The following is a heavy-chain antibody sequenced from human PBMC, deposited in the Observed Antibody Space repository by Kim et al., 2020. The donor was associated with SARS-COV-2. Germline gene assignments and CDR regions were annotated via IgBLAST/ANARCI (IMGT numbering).Heavy chain of an antibody. V-gene: IGHV1-58*02. CDR2: IVVGSGNT. D-gene: IGHD6-13*01. J-gene: IGHJ6*02. CDR1: GFTFTSSA. Sequence: SVKVSCKASGFTFTSSAMQWVRQARGQRLEWIGWIVVGSGNTNYAQKFQERVTITRDMSTSTAYMELSSLRSEDTAVYYCAAVLAAAGYVDYYYGMDVWGQGTTVTVSS. CDR3: AAVLAAAGYVDYYYGMDV.